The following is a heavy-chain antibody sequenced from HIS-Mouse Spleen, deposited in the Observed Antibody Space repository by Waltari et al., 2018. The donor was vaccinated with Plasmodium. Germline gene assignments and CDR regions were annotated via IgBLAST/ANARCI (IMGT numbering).Heavy chain of an antibody. CDR1: GGSLSGYY. Sequence: QVQLQQWGAGLLKPPETLSLTCAVYGGSLSGYYWSWIRQPPGKGLEWIGEINHSGSTNYNPSLKSRVTISVDTSKNQFSLKLSAVTAADTAVYYCARVTSSGVYWYFDLWGRGTLVTVSS. J-gene: IGHJ2*01. V-gene: IGHV4-34*01. CDR3: ARVTSSGVYWYFDL. D-gene: IGHD3-3*01. CDR2: INHSGST.